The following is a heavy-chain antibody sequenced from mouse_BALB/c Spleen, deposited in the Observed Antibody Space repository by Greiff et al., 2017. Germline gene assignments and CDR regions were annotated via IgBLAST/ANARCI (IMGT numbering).Heavy chain of an antibody. CDR2: INPSNGGT. J-gene: IGHJ4*01. V-gene: IGHV1S81*02. CDR3: TRINPADYAMDY. CDR1: GYSFTSYY. Sequence: QVQLQQPGAELVQPGASVKLSCTASGYSFTSYYMYWVKQRPGQGLEWIGGINPSNGGTNFNEKFKSKATLTVDKSSSTAYMQLSSLTSEDSAVYYCTRINPADYAMDYWGQGTSVTVSA.